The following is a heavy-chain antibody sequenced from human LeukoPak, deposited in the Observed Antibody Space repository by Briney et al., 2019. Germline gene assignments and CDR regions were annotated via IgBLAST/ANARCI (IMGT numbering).Heavy chain of an antibody. CDR2: INPNSGGT. CDR3: ARVRSSVVSSAFDI. J-gene: IGHJ3*02. CDR1: GYTFTGYY. D-gene: IGHD2-2*01. V-gene: IGHV1-2*02. Sequence: ASVKVSCKASGYTFTGYYMHWVRQAPGQGLERMGWINPNSGGTNYAQKFQGRVTMTRDTSISTAYMELSRLRSDDTAVYYCARVRSSVVSSAFDIWGQGTMVTVSS.